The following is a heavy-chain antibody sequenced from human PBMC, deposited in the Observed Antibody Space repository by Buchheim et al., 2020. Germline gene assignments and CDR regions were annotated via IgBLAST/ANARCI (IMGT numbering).Heavy chain of an antibody. J-gene: IGHJ5*02. CDR1: GGSISSSSYY. CDR2: IYYSGST. CDR3: ARHRANYDILTGFIGNWFDP. Sequence: QLQLQESGPGLVKPSETLSLTCTVSGGSISSSSYYWGWIRQPPGKGLEWIGSIYYSGSTYYNPSLKSRVTISVDTSKNQFPLKLSSVTAADTAVYYCARHRANYDILTGFIGNWFDPWGQGTL. D-gene: IGHD3-9*01. V-gene: IGHV4-39*01.